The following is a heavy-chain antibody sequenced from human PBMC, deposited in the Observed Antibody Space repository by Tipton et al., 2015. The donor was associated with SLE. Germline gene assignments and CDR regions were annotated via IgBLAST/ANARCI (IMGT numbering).Heavy chain of an antibody. CDR1: GGSFSGYY. Sequence: GLVKPSETLSLTCAVYGGSFSGYYWSWIRQPPGKGLEWIGEINHSGSTNYNPSLKSRVTISVDTSKNQFSLKLSSVTAADTAVYYCARLADGNRNWFDPWGQGTLVTVSS. CDR2: INHSGST. J-gene: IGHJ5*02. V-gene: IGHV4-34*01. CDR3: ARLADGNRNWFDP. D-gene: IGHD6-13*01.